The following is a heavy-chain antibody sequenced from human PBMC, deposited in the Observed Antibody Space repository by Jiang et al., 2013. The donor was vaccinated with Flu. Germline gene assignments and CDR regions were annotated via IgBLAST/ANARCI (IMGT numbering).Heavy chain of an antibody. J-gene: IGHJ6*02. V-gene: IGHV4-4*02. D-gene: IGHD2-15*01. Sequence: GSGLVKPSGTLSLTCAVSGGSISSSNWWSWVRQPPGKGLEWIGEIYHSGSTNYNPSLKSRVTILVDKSKNQFSLKLSSVTAADTAVYYCARVGIVVVVAKDYYYGMDVWGQGTTVTVSS. CDR1: GGSISSSNW. CDR2: IYHSGST. CDR3: ARVGIVVVVAKDYYYGMDV.